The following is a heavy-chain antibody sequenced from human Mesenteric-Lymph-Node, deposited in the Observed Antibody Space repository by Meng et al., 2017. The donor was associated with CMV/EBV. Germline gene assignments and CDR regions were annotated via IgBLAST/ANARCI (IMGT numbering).Heavy chain of an antibody. Sequence: GESLKISCAASGFTFDDYGMSWVRQAPGKGLGWVSGIDWNGGSTHYASSVKGRFTISRDSAKTSLYLQMNSLRVEDTAFYYCARDRIAAHTDWGQGTLVTVSS. CDR3: ARDRIAAHTD. V-gene: IGHV3-20*04. CDR1: GFTFDDYG. CDR2: IDWNGGST. J-gene: IGHJ4*02. D-gene: IGHD6-25*01.